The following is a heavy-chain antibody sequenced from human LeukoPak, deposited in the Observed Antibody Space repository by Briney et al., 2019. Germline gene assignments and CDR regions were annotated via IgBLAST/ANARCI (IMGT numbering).Heavy chain of an antibody. Sequence: PSETLSLTSTVSGGSISSYYWSWIRQPAGKGLEWIGRIYTSGSTNYNPSLKSRVTISVDTSKNQFSLKLSSVTAADTAVYYCARVGYYDSSGYRGYYYYYYMDVWGKGTTVTVSS. CDR2: IYTSGST. D-gene: IGHD3-22*01. J-gene: IGHJ6*03. CDR3: ARVGYYDSSGYRGYYYYYYMDV. V-gene: IGHV4-4*07. CDR1: GGSISSYY.